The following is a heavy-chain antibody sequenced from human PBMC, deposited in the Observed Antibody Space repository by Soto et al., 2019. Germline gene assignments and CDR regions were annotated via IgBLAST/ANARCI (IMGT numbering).Heavy chain of an antibody. CDR2: IYYSGTT. CDR3: ERGGGSPYHNHEFDF. J-gene: IGHJ4*02. D-gene: IGHD6-13*01. Sequence: SETLSLTCTVSGGSIIPYYWAWILQSPWKGLEWIGYIYYSGTTSYNPSLKSRVTLSLETSKSQFSLRLSSVTAADTAVYYCERGGGSPYHNHEFDFWGQGTLVTVSS. V-gene: IGHV4-59*01. CDR1: GGSIIPYY.